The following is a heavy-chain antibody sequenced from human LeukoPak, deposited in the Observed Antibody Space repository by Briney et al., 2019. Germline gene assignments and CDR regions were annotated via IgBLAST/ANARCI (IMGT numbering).Heavy chain of an antibody. Sequence: PGGSLRLSCAASGFTFSSYWMHWVRQAPGKGLVWVSRINSDGSNTNYADSMKGRFTISRDNARNALYLQMNSLRAEDTAVYYCARVREDYVFDYWGQGTLVTVSS. CDR1: GFTFSSYW. CDR2: INSDGSNT. D-gene: IGHD3-16*01. CDR3: ARVREDYVFDY. J-gene: IGHJ4*02. V-gene: IGHV3-74*01.